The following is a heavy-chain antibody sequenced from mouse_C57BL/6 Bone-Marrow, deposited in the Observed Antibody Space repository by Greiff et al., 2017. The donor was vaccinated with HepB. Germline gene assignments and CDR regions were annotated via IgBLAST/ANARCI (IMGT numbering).Heavy chain of an antibody. CDR2: ISSGGSYT. V-gene: IGHV5-6*01. Sequence: VQGVESGGDLVKPGGSLKLSCAASGFTFSSYGMSWVRQTPDKRLEWVATISSGGSYTYYPDSVKGRFTISRDNAKNTLYLQMSSLKSEDTAMYYCARQIYYDSDYWGQGTTLTVSS. CDR1: GFTFSSYG. J-gene: IGHJ2*01. D-gene: IGHD2-4*01. CDR3: ARQIYYDSDY.